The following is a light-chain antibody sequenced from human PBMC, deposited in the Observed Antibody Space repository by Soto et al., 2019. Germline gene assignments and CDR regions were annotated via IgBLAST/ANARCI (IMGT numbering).Light chain of an antibody. CDR1: QSIGKH. CDR2: GAS. V-gene: IGKV1-39*01. CDR3: QQSYSSPTT. Sequence: DIQMTQSPSFLSASVGDRVTITCRASQSIGKHLNWYQQKPGKAPKFLIYGASTLQSRVPSRFTGSGSGTDFTLTVNSLQAEDFAIYYCQQSYSSPTTFGQGTRLEI. J-gene: IGKJ5*01.